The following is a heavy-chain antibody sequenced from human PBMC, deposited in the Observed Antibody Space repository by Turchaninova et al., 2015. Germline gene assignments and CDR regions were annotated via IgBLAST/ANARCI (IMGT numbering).Heavy chain of an antibody. CDR3: ARIIDTDSGWYYFDF. Sequence: QVTLKESGPVLVKPTEPLPLTCTVSGFSLSNAIMGVSWIRQPPGKPLEWLAHIFSNDEKSSRTSLKSGLTISQDTSRSQVVLSMTNMDPVDTATYYCARIIDTDSGWYYFDFWGQGTLVTVSS. CDR1: GFSLSNAIMG. D-gene: IGHD6-19*01. J-gene: IGHJ4*02. CDR2: IFSNDEK. V-gene: IGHV2-26*01.